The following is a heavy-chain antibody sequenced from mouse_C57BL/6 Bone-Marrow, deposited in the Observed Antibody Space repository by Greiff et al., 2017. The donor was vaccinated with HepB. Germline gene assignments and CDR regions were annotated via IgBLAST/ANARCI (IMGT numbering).Heavy chain of an antibody. CDR3: ASRGGWAYYFDY. J-gene: IGHJ2*01. CDR2: INSDGGST. D-gene: IGHD3-3*01. CDR1: EYEFPSHD. V-gene: IGHV5-2*01. Sequence: EVQLVVESGGGLVQPGESLKLSCESNEYEFPSHDMSWVRKTPEKRLELVAAINSDGGSTYYPDTMERRFIISRDNTKKTLYLQMSSLRSEDTALYYCASRGGWAYYFDYWGQGTTLTVSS.